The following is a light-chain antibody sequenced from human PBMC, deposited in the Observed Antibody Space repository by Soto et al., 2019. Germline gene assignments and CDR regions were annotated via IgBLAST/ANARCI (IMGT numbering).Light chain of an antibody. CDR2: DAF. CDR1: EDVSNY. V-gene: IGKV1-33*01. J-gene: IGKJ5*01. CDR3: QQYSNLIT. Sequence: DIQMTQSPSSLSASVGHTVTITCQAREDVSNYLKWYQQKLGKAPKLLIYDAFNLETGVPSRFSGSGSGTYFSFTISSLQPEDFATYYCQQYSNLITFGQGTRLEIK.